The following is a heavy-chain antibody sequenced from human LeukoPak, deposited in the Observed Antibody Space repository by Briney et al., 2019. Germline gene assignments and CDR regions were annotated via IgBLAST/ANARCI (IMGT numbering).Heavy chain of an antibody. D-gene: IGHD5-12*01. CDR3: ARGSRRGYSGYEGRSDFDY. CDR1: GGSFSGYY. CDR2: INHSGST. J-gene: IGHJ4*02. V-gene: IGHV4-34*01. Sequence: SETLSLTCAVYGGSFSGYYWSWIRQPPGKGLEWIGEINHSGSTNYNPSLKSRVTISVDTSKNQFSLKLSSVPAADTAVYYCARGSRRGYSGYEGRSDFDYWGQGPLVTVSS.